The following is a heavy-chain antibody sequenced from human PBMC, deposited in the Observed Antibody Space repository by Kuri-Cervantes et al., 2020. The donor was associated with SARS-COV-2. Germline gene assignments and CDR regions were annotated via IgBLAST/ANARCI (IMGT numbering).Heavy chain of an antibody. CDR2: ISSSSSYI. Sequence: GGSLRLSCAASGFTFSNYWMHWVRQAPGKGLVWVSSISSSSSYIYYADSVKGRFTISRDNAKNSLYLQMNSLRAEDTAVYYCARRSVVAAPNWYFDLWGRGTLVTVSS. V-gene: IGHV3-21*01. CDR1: GFTFSNYW. CDR3: ARRSVVAAPNWYFDL. D-gene: IGHD2-15*01. J-gene: IGHJ2*01.